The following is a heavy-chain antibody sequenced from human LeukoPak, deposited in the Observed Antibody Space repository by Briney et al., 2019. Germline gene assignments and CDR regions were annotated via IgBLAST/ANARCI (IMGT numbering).Heavy chain of an antibody. J-gene: IGHJ4*02. CDR2: IKQDGSEK. D-gene: IGHD2-21*02. V-gene: IGHV3-7*04. CDR1: GFTFSNYW. Sequence: GGSLRLSCAASGFTFSNYWIHWVRQAPGKGLEWVANIKQDGSEKYYVDSVKGRFTISRDNAKNSLYLQMNSLRAEDTAVYYCARDICCGGDTIEGFDYWGQGTLVTVSS. CDR3: ARDICCGGDTIEGFDY.